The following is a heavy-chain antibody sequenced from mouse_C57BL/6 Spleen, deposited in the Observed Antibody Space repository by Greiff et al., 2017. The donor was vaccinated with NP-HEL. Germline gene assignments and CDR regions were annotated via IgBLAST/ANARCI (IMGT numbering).Heavy chain of an antibody. J-gene: IGHJ2*01. CDR1: GYTFTEYT. D-gene: IGHD2-4*01. V-gene: IGHV1-62-2*01. CDR2: FYPGSGSI. Sequence: QVQLKESGAELVKPGASVKLSCKASGYTFTEYTIHWVKQRSGQGLEWIGWFYPGSGSIKYNEKFKDKATLTADKSSSTVYMELSRLTSEDSAVYFCARHGKKGIYYDYEGFDYWGQGTTLTVSS. CDR3: ARHGKKGIYYDYEGFDY.